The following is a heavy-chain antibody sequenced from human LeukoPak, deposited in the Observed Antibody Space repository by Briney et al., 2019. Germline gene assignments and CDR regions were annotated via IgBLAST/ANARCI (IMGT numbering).Heavy chain of an antibody. V-gene: IGHV1-2*02. CDR2: INPNSGGT. Sequence: ASVKVSCTASGYTFTGYYMHWVRQAPGQGLEWMGWINPNSGGTNYARKFQGRVTMTRDTSISTAYMELSRLRSDDTAVYYCARASGITIFGVAPFDPWGQGTLVTVSS. CDR3: ARASGITIFGVAPFDP. J-gene: IGHJ5*02. D-gene: IGHD3-3*01. CDR1: GYTFTGYY.